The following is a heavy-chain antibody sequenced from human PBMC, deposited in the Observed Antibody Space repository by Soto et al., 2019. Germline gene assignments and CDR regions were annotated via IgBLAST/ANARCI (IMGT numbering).Heavy chain of an antibody. D-gene: IGHD5-12*01. CDR3: AKRAGYDVDY. V-gene: IGHV3-23*01. CDR2: ISASGDET. Sequence: PGGSLRLSCAASGFTFSSHAMIWVRQAPGRGLEWVSSISASGDETYYTDSVKGRFTVSRDNPQNTLYLQMNRLRVEDTAVYYCAKRAGYDVDYWGQGTLVTVSS. J-gene: IGHJ4*02. CDR1: GFTFSSHA.